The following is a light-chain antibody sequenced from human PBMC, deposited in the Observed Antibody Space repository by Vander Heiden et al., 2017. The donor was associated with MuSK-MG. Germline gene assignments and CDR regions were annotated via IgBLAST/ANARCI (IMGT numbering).Light chain of an antibody. V-gene: IGLV1-40*01. CDR2: GNS. CDR3: QSYDSSRSGWV. J-gene: IGLJ3*02. CDR1: SSNVGAGYD. Sequence: QSVLTQPPSVSGAPGQRLTSSCTGSSSNVGAGYDVHWYQQLPGTAPNLLIYGNSNRRSGVPDRFSGSKSGTSASLAITGLQAEDGADYYCQSYDSSRSGWVFGGGTKLTVL.